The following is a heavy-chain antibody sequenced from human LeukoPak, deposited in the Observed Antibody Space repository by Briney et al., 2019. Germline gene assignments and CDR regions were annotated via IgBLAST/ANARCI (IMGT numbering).Heavy chain of an antibody. Sequence: SETLSLPFAVYGGSFNGYYWSWIRQPPGKGLEWIGEINHSGSTNYNPSLKSRFTISVDTSKNQFSLKLSSVTAADTAVYYCAREAPLSSGRPRRPFDYWGQGTLVTVSS. CDR1: GGSFNGYY. D-gene: IGHD3-10*01. V-gene: IGHV4-34*01. CDR2: INHSGST. J-gene: IGHJ4*02. CDR3: AREAPLSSGRPRRPFDY.